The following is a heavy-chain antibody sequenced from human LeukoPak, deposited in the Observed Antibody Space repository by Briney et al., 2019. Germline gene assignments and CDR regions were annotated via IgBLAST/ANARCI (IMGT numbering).Heavy chain of an antibody. V-gene: IGHV4-34*01. CDR3: AREALAARIRAFDI. J-gene: IGHJ3*02. D-gene: IGHD6-6*01. Sequence: PSETLSLTCAVYGGSFSGYYWSWIRQPPGKGLEWIGEINHSGSTNYNPSLKSRVTTSVDTSKNQFSLQLSSVTAADTAVYYCAREALAARIRAFDIWGQGTMGTVSS. CDR1: GGSFSGYY. CDR2: INHSGST.